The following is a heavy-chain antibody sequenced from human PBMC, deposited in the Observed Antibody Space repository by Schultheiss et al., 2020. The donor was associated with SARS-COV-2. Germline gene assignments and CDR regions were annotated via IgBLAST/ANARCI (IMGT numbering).Heavy chain of an antibody. Sequence: GGSLRLSCAASGFTFSSYEMNWVRQAPGKGLEWVSYISSSGSTIYYADSVKGRFTISRDNAKNSLYLQMNSLRAEDTAVYYCARDRRLYYGSGSNGMDVWGQGTTVTVSS. CDR1: GFTFSSYE. CDR3: ARDRRLYYGSGSNGMDV. D-gene: IGHD3-10*01. CDR2: ISSSGSTI. V-gene: IGHV3-48*03. J-gene: IGHJ6*02.